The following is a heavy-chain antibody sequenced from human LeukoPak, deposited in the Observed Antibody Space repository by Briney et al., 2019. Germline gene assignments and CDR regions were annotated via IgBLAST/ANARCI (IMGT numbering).Heavy chain of an antibody. D-gene: IGHD6-6*01. CDR1: GFTFDDYA. Sequence: PGGSLRLSCAASGFTFDDYAMHWVRQAPGKGLEWVSGISWNSGSIGYADSVQGRFTISRDNAKNSLYLQMNSLRAEDTAVYYCARGGVYSTSAVDYWGQGTLVTVSS. J-gene: IGHJ4*02. CDR3: ARGGVYSTSAVDY. CDR2: ISWNSGSI. V-gene: IGHV3-9*01.